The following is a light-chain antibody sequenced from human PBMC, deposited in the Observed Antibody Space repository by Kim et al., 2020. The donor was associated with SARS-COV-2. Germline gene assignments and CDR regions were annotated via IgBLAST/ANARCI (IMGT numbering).Light chain of an antibody. V-gene: IGKV1-12*01. CDR3: QQSNSFPIT. J-gene: IGKJ5*01. CDR2: AAS. Sequence: DIHMTQSPYSVSASVGDRVIISCRASQGISTYLAWYQQTPERAPKLLISAASSLQSDVPPRFSGGGSGTDFTLTITNLQPEDYATYYCQQSNSFPITFGQGTRLEIK. CDR1: QGISTY.